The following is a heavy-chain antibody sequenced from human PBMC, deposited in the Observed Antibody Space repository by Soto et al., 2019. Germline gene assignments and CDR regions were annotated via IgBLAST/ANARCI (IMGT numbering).Heavy chain of an antibody. Sequence: GSLRLSCAASGFTFSSYAMSWVRQAPGRGLEWVSAISGSGGSTYYADSVKGRFTISRDNSKNTLYLQMNSLRAEDTAVYYCAKVTSSGWSPLGYWGQGTLVTVSS. J-gene: IGHJ4*02. CDR2: ISGSGGST. CDR3: AKVTSSGWSPLGY. D-gene: IGHD6-19*01. CDR1: GFTFSSYA. V-gene: IGHV3-23*01.